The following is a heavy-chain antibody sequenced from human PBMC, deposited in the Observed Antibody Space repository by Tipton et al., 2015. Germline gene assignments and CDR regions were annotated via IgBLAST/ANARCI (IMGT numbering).Heavy chain of an antibody. CDR2: ISYSGST. CDR1: GGSVSSVNYY. D-gene: IGHD5-24*01. Sequence: TLSLTCSVSGGSVSSVNYYWSWIRQPPGKGLEWMGYISYSGSTHYNPSLKSRVSISLDTSKNHFSLSLTSVTPADTAIYYCARDLEHGMDVWGQGTTVTVSS. CDR3: ARDLEHGMDV. J-gene: IGHJ6*02. V-gene: IGHV4-61*03.